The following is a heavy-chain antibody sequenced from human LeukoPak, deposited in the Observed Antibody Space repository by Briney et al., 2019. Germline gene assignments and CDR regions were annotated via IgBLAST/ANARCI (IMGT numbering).Heavy chain of an antibody. J-gene: IGHJ5*02. CDR1: GYTLTSYY. D-gene: IGHD4-23*01. CDR3: ARDYGGNSGWFDP. Sequence: ASVKVSCKASGYTLTSYYMHWVRQAPGQGLEWMGIINPSGGSTSYAQKFQGRVTMTRDTSMSTVYMELSSLRSEDTAVYYCARDYGGNSGWFDPWGQGTLVTVSS. CDR2: INPSGGST. V-gene: IGHV1-46*01.